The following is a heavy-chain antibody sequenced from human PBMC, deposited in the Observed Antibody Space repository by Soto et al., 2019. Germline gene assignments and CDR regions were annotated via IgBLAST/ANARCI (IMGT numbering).Heavy chain of an antibody. J-gene: IGHJ6*04. V-gene: IGHV1-69*01. D-gene: IGHD5-12*01. CDR2: IIPVFGTT. CDR1: GDTFSSFT. CDR3: AAASPYIVSRGNMYYYAMNV. Sequence: QVQLVQSGAEVKKPGSSVKVSCTASGDTFSSFTISWLRQAPGQGLEWMGGIIPVFGTTDYEQRFQGRGTITADGPTSTAYMELSRLRSADTAVYYCAAASPYIVSRGNMYYYAMNVWGEGTKVTVSS.